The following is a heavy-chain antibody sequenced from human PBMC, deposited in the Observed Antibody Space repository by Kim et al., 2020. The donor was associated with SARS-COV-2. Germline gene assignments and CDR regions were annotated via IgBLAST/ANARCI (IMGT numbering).Heavy chain of an antibody. Sequence: SVKVSCKASGGTFSSYAISWVRQAPGQGLEWMGGIIPIFGTANYAQKFQGRVTITADESTSTAYMELSSLRSEDTAVYYCARRKVARRYDYYYGMDVWGHWTTVTVSS. CDR3: ARRKVARRYDYYYGMDV. D-gene: IGHD2-15*01. CDR2: IIPIFGTA. V-gene: IGHV1-69*13. J-gene: IGHJ6*02. CDR1: GGTFSSYA.